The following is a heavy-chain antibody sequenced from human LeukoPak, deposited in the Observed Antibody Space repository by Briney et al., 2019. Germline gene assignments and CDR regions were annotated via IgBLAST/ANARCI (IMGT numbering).Heavy chain of an antibody. D-gene: IGHD2-2*01. CDR1: GYTFTGYY. V-gene: IGHV1-2*02. CDR2: INPNSGGT. CDR3: ARGGRYCSSSTCYYDY. J-gene: IGHJ4*02. Sequence: GASVKVSCKASGYTFTGYYMHWVRQAPGQGLVWMGWINPNSGGTNYAQKFQGRVTMTRDTSISTAYMELSRLKSDDTAVYYCARGGRYCSSSTCYYDYWGQGTLVTVSS.